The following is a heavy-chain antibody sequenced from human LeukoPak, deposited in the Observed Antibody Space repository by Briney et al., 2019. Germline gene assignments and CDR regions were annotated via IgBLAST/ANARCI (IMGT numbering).Heavy chain of an antibody. CDR1: GGSISSYY. CDR2: IYYSGSA. V-gene: IGHV4-59*01. Sequence: PSETLSLTCTVSGGSISSYYWSWIRQPPGKGLEWIGNIYYSGSANYNPSLKSRVTISVDTSKNQFSLKLSSVTAADTAVYYCARDTAAGIWGQGTLVTVSS. CDR3: ARDTAAGI. D-gene: IGHD6-13*01. J-gene: IGHJ4*02.